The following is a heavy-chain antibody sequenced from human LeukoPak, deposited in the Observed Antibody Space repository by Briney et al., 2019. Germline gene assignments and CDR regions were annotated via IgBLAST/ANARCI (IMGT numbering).Heavy chain of an antibody. CDR2: INPNSGGT. D-gene: IGHD3-10*01. J-gene: IGHJ3*02. Sequence: ASVKVSCKASGYTFTGYYMHWVRQAPGQGLEWMGWINPNSGGTNYAQKFQGRVTMTRDTSISTAYMELSRLRSDDTAVYYCAILGGVRGTKRAFDIWGQGTMDTVSS. CDR3: AILGGVRGTKRAFDI. CDR1: GYTFTGYY. V-gene: IGHV1-2*02.